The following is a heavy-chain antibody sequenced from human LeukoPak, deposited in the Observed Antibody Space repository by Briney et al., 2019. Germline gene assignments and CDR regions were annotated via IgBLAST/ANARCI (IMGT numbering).Heavy chain of an antibody. CDR2: ISGRGGNT. D-gene: IGHD2-2*01. V-gene: IGHV3-23*01. CDR1: GFTFSSYA. Sequence: HPGGSLRLSCAASGFTFSSYAMSWVSQAPGKGLEWVSGISGRGGNTYYADSVKGRFTISRDNSKNTLYLHLNSMRAEDTAVYYCASCEGSTSCYYVDYWGQGTLVTVSS. J-gene: IGHJ4*02. CDR3: ASCEGSTSCYYVDY.